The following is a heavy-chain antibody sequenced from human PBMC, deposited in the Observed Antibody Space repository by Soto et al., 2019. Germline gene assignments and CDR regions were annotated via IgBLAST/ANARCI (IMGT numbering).Heavy chain of an antibody. CDR1: GGSMRNYF. Sequence: SETLSLTCTVSGGSMRNYFWTWIRQPPGKGLEWIGYIHYSGTTSFFPSYNPSLRSRVTISEDTSKNQFSLKLRSVTAADTAVYYCAKNVAVAGFCLDPWGQGILVTVSS. J-gene: IGHJ5*02. CDR2: IHYSGTT. D-gene: IGHD6-19*01. CDR3: AKNVAVAGFCLDP. V-gene: IGHV4-59*01.